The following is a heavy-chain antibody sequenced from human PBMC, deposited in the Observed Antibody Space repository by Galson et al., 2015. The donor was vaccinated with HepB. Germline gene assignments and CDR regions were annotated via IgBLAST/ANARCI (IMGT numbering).Heavy chain of an antibody. V-gene: IGHV3-7*03. CDR1: GFTFSNYW. CDR2: IKGDGSEK. D-gene: IGHD6-19*01. Sequence: SLRLSCAASGFTFSNYWMSWVRQAPGKGLEWVANIKGDGSEKFYVDSVKGRFTISRDKSITTAYLQWSSLKASDTAIYYCARSLQETGYSSGLLQYWGQGTLVTVSS. CDR3: ARSLQETGYSSGLLQY. J-gene: IGHJ4*02.